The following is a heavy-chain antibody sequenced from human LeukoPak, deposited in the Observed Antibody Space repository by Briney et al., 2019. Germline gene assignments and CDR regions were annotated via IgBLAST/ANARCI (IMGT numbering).Heavy chain of an antibody. D-gene: IGHD2-2*01. CDR1: GYTFTGYY. Sequence: GASVKVSCKASGYTFTGYYMHWVRQAPGQGLEWMGWINPNSGGTNYAQKFQGRVTMTRDTSISTAYMELSRLRSDDTAVYYCARAGVYCSSTSCYVAEGMDFQHWGQGTLVTVSS. CDR3: ARAGVYCSSTSCYVAEGMDFQH. CDR2: INPNSGGT. V-gene: IGHV1-2*02. J-gene: IGHJ1*01.